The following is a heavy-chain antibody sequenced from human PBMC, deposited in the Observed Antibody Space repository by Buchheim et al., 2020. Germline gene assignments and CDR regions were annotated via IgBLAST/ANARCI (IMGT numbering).Heavy chain of an antibody. V-gene: IGHV3-74*01. Sequence: EVQLVESGGGLVQPGGSLRLSCAASGFTFSSYWMHWVRQAPGKGLVWVSRINSVGSSTSYADSVKGRFTISRDNAKNTLYLQVNSLRAEDTAVYYCARLPRYYYDSSGYYSPDYYYYGMDVWGQGTT. D-gene: IGHD3-22*01. CDR3: ARLPRYYYDSSGYYSPDYYYYGMDV. CDR1: GFTFSSYW. J-gene: IGHJ6*02. CDR2: INSVGSST.